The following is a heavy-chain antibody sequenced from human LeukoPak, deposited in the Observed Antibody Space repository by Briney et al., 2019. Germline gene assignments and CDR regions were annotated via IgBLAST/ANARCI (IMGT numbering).Heavy chain of an antibody. D-gene: IGHD2-15*01. V-gene: IGHV4-59*01. CDR3: ARGGNWFDP. CDR1: GGSLGNNY. J-gene: IGHJ5*02. Sequence: SETLSLTCTVSGGSLGNNYWTWIRQSPGKGLEHIGYIYYSGSTDYNPSLRSRVAISLDTSKNHFSLKLKSVTAADTAVYYCARGGNWFDPWGQGALVTVSS. CDR2: IYYSGST.